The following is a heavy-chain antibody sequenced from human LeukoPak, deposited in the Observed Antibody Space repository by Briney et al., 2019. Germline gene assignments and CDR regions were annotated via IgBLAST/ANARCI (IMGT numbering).Heavy chain of an antibody. V-gene: IGHV4-39*01. D-gene: IGHD5-18*01. CDR1: GGSISSSSYY. J-gene: IGHJ4*02. Sequence: SETLSHTCTVSGGSISSSSYYWGWIRQPPGKGLEWIGSIYYSGSTYYNPSLKSRVTISVDTSKNQFSLKLSSVTAADTAVYYCARRHRGYSYGYGDYWGQGTLVTVSS. CDR3: ARRHRGYSYGYGDY. CDR2: IYYSGST.